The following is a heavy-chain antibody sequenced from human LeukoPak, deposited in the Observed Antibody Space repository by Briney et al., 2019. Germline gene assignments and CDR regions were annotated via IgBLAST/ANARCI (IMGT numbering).Heavy chain of an antibody. Sequence: PGGSLRLSCAASGFTFSSYWMSWVRQAPGKGLEWVSYISSSGSTIYYADSVKGRFTISRDNAKNSLYLQMNSLRAEDTAVYYCARFIGSETYYYGSGSPIDYWGQGTLVTVSS. V-gene: IGHV3-48*04. CDR1: GFTFSSYW. CDR2: ISSSGSTI. CDR3: ARFIGSETYYYGSGSPIDY. J-gene: IGHJ4*02. D-gene: IGHD3-10*01.